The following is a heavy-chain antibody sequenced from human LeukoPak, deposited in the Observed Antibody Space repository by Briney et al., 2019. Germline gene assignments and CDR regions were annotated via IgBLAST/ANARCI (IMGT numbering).Heavy chain of an antibody. CDR2: ISGSGGST. CDR3: AKNPSGSGRFDP. Sequence: GGSLRLSCAASGFTISSYAISWVRQAPGKGLEWVSAISGSGGSTYYADSVKGRFTISRDNSKNTLYLQMNSLRAEDTAVYYCAKNPSGSGRFDPWGQGTLVTVSS. D-gene: IGHD3-10*01. J-gene: IGHJ5*02. V-gene: IGHV3-23*01. CDR1: GFTISSYA.